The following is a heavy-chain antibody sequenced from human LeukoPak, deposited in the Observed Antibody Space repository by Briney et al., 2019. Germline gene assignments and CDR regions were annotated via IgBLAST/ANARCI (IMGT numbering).Heavy chain of an antibody. D-gene: IGHD2-8*01. V-gene: IGHV3-69-1*01. Sequence: PGGSLRLSCAASGFTFNTYNFNWVRQAPGKGLEWVSSITTSGSKSYADSVKGRFTISRDNAKNLVYLQMNSLRVEDTAVYYCARDRIGVGLMVYVTAYYFDYWGQGTLVTVSS. J-gene: IGHJ4*02. CDR2: ITTSGSK. CDR1: GFTFNTYN. CDR3: ARDRIGVGLMVYVTAYYFDY.